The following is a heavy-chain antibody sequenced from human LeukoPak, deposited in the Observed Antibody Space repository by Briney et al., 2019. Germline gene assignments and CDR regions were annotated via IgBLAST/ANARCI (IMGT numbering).Heavy chain of an antibody. V-gene: IGHV4-34*01. D-gene: IGHD3-10*01. J-gene: IGHJ4*02. CDR2: INHSGST. Sequence: SETLSLTCAVYGGSFSGYYWSWIRQPPGKGLEWIGEINHSGSTNYNPSLKSRVTISVDTSKNQFSLKLSSVTAADTAVYYCARSRKGYYYGLGSGAELDYWGQGTLVTVSS. CDR3: ARSRKGYYYGLGSGAELDY. CDR1: GGSFSGYY.